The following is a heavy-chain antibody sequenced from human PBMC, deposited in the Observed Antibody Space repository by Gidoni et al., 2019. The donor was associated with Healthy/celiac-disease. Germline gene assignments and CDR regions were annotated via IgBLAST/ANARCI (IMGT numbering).Heavy chain of an antibody. CDR2: ISPGDSDT. CDR3: ARTRIAAAGYFDY. J-gene: IGHJ4*02. D-gene: IGHD6-13*01. Sequence: VQLVQSGAAVKKPGESLKISGKGSGSSFPSYWIGWVRQMPGKGLQWMGIISPGDSDTRYSPSCQGQVTSSADKSISTAYLQWSSLKASDTAMYYCARTRIAAAGYFDYWGQGTLVTVSS. V-gene: IGHV5-51*01. CDR1: GSSFPSYW.